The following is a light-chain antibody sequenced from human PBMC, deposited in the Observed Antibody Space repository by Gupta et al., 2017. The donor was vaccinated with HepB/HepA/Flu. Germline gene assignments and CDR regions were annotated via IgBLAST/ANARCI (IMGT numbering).Light chain of an antibody. CDR3: QQSYSTLLT. CDR2: GAS. V-gene: IGKV1-39*01. CDR1: QSIGTS. J-gene: IGKJ4*01. Sequence: DIQMTQSPSSLSASIGDRVTITCRASQSIGTSLNWYQQTPGKVPKLLIYGASSLHSGVPSRFSGSRTGTDFTLTISSLQPEDFATYYCQQSYSTLLTFGGGTKVEIK.